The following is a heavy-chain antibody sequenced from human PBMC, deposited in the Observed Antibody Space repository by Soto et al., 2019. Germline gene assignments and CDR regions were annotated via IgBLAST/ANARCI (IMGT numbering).Heavy chain of an antibody. CDR2: ISSSSSYI. CDR3: ARDNGRGYCSGGSCYSPLFYGMDV. CDR1: GFTFSSYS. D-gene: IGHD2-15*01. J-gene: IGHJ6*02. V-gene: IGHV3-21*01. Sequence: GGSLRLSCAASGFTFSSYSMNWVRQAPGKGLEWVSSISSSSSYIYYADSVKGRFTISRDNAKNSLYLQMNSLRAEDTAVYYCARDNGRGYCSGGSCYSPLFYGMDVWGQGPTVTVSS.